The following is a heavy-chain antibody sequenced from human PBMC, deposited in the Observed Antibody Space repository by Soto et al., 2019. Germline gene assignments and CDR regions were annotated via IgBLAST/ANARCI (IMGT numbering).Heavy chain of an antibody. CDR1: GYSISSGYY. V-gene: IGHV4-38-2*01. Sequence: SETLSLTCAVSGYSISSGYYWGWIRQPPGKGLEWIGSIYHSGSTYYNPSLKSRVTISVDTSKNQFSLKLSSVTAADTAVYYCARADSSGWILFDYWGQGTLVTVSS. J-gene: IGHJ4*02. CDR2: IYHSGST. D-gene: IGHD6-19*01. CDR3: ARADSSGWILFDY.